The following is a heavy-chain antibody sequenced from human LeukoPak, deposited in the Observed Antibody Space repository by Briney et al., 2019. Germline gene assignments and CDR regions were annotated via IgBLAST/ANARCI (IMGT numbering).Heavy chain of an antibody. V-gene: IGHV1-69*13. D-gene: IGHD6-13*01. Sequence: SVKVSCKVSGGTFSSYAISWVRQAPGQGLEWMGGIIPIFGTANYAQKFQGRVTITADESTSTAYMELSSLRSEDTAVYYCARASGSLGSSWYIGTNYYYYGMDVWGQGTTVTVSS. CDR1: GGTFSSYA. J-gene: IGHJ6*02. CDR2: IIPIFGTA. CDR3: ARASGSLGSSWYIGTNYYYYGMDV.